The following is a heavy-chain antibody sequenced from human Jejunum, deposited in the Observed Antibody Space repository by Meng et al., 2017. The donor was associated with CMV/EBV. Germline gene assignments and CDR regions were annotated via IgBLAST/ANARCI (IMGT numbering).Heavy chain of an antibody. V-gene: IGHV7-4-1*02. J-gene: IGHJ4*02. Sequence: CTASGYTFTSYAMNWVRQAPGQGLEWMGWINTHTGNPTYAQGFTGRFVFSLDTSVSTAYLQISSLEAEDTAVYYCAKKRDWGNYFFDYWGQGTLVTVSS. CDR1: GYTFTSYA. CDR2: INTHTGNP. CDR3: AKKRDWGNYFFDY. D-gene: IGHD3-16*01.